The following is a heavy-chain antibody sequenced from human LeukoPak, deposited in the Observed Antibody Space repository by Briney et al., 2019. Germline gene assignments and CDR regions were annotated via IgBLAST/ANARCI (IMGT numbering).Heavy chain of an antibody. J-gene: IGHJ4*02. D-gene: IGHD2-2*01. Sequence: GGSLRLSCAASGFTFSSYWMSWVRQAPGKGLEWVANIKEDGSEKKYVDSVKGRFTISRDNAKNALYLQMTSLRVEDTAVYYCARDHYCSSTSCYFLDYWGQGTLVTVSS. CDR2: IKEDGSEK. CDR1: GFTFSSYW. CDR3: ARDHYCSSTSCYFLDY. V-gene: IGHV3-7*01.